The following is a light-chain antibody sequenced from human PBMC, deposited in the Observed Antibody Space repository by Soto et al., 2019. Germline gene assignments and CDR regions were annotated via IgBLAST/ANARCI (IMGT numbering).Light chain of an antibody. Sequence: DIVMTQSPATLSVSPGERVIFSCRASQSVSSNLAWYQQKPGQVPRLLIYGASTRATGVPARFTGSGSGTEFTLTFSSLQSEDFAVYYCQQYNNWPITFGQGTRLEIK. V-gene: IGKV3-15*01. CDR3: QQYNNWPIT. J-gene: IGKJ5*01. CDR2: GAS. CDR1: QSVSSN.